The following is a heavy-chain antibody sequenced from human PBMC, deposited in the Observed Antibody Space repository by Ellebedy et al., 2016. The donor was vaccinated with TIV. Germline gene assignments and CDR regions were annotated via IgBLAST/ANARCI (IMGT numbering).Heavy chain of an antibody. Sequence: GESLKISCVASGFTFSDYHMSWIRQAPGKGLEWLSNIDFSGRTIYAADSVKGRFTISRDNSKNTLYLQMNSLRGEDTAVYYCARGRGGSTGSDYFDYWGQGTLVTVSS. CDR3: ARGRGGSTGSDYFDY. V-gene: IGHV3-11*04. D-gene: IGHD2-2*01. CDR2: IDFSGRTI. CDR1: GFTFSDYH. J-gene: IGHJ4*02.